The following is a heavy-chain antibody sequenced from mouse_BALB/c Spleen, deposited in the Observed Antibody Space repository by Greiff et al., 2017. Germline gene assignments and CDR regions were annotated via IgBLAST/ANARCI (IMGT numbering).Heavy chain of an antibody. J-gene: IGHJ2*01. CDR1: GDSITSGY. CDR2: ISYSGST. V-gene: IGHV3-8*02. CDR3: ARYYRYGNPFDY. D-gene: IGHD2-14*01. Sequence: EVHLVESGPSLVKPSQTLSLTCSVTGDSITSGYWNWIRKFPGNKLEYMGYISYSGSTYYNPSLKSRISITRDTSKNQYYLQLNSVTTEDTATYYCARYYRYGNPFDYWGQGTTLTVSS.